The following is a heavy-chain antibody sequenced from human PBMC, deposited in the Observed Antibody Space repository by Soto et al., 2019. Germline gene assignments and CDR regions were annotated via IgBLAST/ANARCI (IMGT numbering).Heavy chain of an antibody. CDR1: GYTFTSYD. V-gene: IGHV1-8*01. Sequence: ASVKVSCKASGYTFTSYDINWVRQATGQGLEWMGWMNPNSGNTGYAQKFQGRVTMTRNTSISTAYMELSSLRSEDTAVYYCATGGGQSYYYYYGIDVWGQGTTVTVSS. CDR3: ATGGGQSYYYYYGIDV. CDR2: MNPNSGNT. J-gene: IGHJ6*02.